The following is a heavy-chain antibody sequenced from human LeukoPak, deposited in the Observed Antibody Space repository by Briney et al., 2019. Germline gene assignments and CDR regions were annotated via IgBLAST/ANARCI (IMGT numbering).Heavy chain of an antibody. CDR2: FDPEDGET. CDR3: ATFSSSFNYFDY. Sequence: GASVKVSCKASGYTFTGYYMHWVRQAPGKGLEWMGGFDPEDGETIYAQKFQGRVTMTEDTSTDTAYMELSSLRSEDTAVYYCATFSSSFNYFDYWGQGTLVTVSS. J-gene: IGHJ4*02. V-gene: IGHV1-24*01. D-gene: IGHD6-13*01. CDR1: GYTFTGYY.